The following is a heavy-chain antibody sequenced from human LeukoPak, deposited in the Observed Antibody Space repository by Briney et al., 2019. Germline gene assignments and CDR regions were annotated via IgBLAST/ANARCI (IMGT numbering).Heavy chain of an antibody. CDR2: IIPIFGTA. Sequence: VQVSCKASGGTFSSYAISWVGQAPGQGLEWMGGIIPIFGTANYAQKFQGRVTITADESTSTAYMELSSLRSEDTAVYYCARPGGSYGYSSFDYWGQGTLVTVSS. J-gene: IGHJ4*02. CDR1: GGTFSSYA. D-gene: IGHD5-18*01. V-gene: IGHV1-69*13. CDR3: ARPGGSYGYSSFDY.